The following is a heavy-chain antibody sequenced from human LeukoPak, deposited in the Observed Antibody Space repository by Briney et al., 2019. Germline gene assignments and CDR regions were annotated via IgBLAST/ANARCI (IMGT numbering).Heavy chain of an antibody. CDR3: ARDLMVYAAFDY. CDR1: GFTFSSYS. Sequence: GGSLRLSXAASGFTFSSYSMNWVRQAPGKGLEWVSSISSSSSYIYYADSVKGRFTISRDNAKNSLYLQMDSLRAEDTAVYYCARDLMVYAAFDYWGQGTLVTVSS. CDR2: ISSSSSYI. D-gene: IGHD2-8*01. J-gene: IGHJ4*02. V-gene: IGHV3-21*01.